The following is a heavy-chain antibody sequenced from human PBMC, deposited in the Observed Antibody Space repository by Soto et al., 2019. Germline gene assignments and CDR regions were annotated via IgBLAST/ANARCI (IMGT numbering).Heavy chain of an antibody. CDR3: AKATHYGGKGYFDY. CDR1: GFTFSSYA. J-gene: IGHJ4*02. V-gene: IGHV3-23*01. CDR2: ISGSGGST. Sequence: EVQLLESGGGLVQPGGSLRLSCAASGFTFSSYAMSWVRQAPGKGLEWVSAISGSGGSTYYADSVKGRFTISRYNSKNTLYLQMTSLRAEDTAVYYCAKATHYGGKGYFDYWGQGTLVTVSS. D-gene: IGHD4-17*01.